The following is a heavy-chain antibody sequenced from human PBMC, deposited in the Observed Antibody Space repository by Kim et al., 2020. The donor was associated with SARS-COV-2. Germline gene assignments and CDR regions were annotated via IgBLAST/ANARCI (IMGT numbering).Heavy chain of an antibody. V-gene: IGHV3-73*01. D-gene: IGHD1-1*01. J-gene: IGHJ3*02. Sequence: GGSLRLSCAASGFTFSVSTIHWVRQASGKGLEWVGRIRSKANTYATAYAASVKGRFSIPRDDSKNTAYLQMNSLKTEDTAEYYCTSVPGTTLAFWDAFD. CDR1: GFTFSVST. CDR3: TSVPGTTLAFWDAFD. CDR2: IRSKANTYAT.